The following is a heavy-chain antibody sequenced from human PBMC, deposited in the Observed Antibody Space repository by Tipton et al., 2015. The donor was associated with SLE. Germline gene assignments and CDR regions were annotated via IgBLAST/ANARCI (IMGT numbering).Heavy chain of an antibody. CDR2: IYYSGSS. D-gene: IGHD2-21*01. Sequence: TLSLTCTVSGGSISSSSYYWGWIRQPPGKGLEWIGRIYYSGSSYYNPSLKSRVTISADTSKNQFSLNLSSVTAADTAVYYCARGRIVVPRGWGWFDSWGQGILVTVSS. J-gene: IGHJ5*01. CDR1: GGSISSSSYY. CDR3: ARGRIVVPRGWGWFDS. V-gene: IGHV4-39*07.